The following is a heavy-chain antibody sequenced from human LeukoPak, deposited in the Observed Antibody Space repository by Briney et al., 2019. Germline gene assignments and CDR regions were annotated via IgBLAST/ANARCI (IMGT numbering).Heavy chain of an antibody. Sequence: SETLSLTCTVSGGSISSGSYYWSWIRQPAGKGLEWIGCIYTSGSTNYNPSLKSRVTISVDTPKNQFSLKLSSVTAADTAVYYGARDRTSIAARGRYRSKPRGPGTLVTVSS. CDR1: GGSISSGSYY. J-gene: IGHJ5*02. CDR2: IYTSGST. CDR3: ARDRTSIAARGRYRSKP. V-gene: IGHV4-61*02. D-gene: IGHD6-6*01.